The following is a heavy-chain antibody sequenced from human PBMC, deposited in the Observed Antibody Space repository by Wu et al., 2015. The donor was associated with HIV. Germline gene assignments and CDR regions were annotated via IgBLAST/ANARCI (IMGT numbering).Heavy chain of an antibody. CDR3: ATVKRDYCSTTSCYSRYYAMDV. J-gene: IGHJ6*02. D-gene: IGHD2-2*01. CDR2: IIPIFGTA. CDR1: GYSFTSFG. Sequence: QVQLVQSGPEVKNPGASVNVSCKAFGYSFTSFGVTWVRLAPGQGPEWMGWIIPIFGTANYAQKFQGRVTITTDESTRTAYMELSSLRSEDTAVYYCATVKRDYCSTTSCYSRYYAMDVWGQGTTVTVSS. V-gene: IGHV1-69*05.